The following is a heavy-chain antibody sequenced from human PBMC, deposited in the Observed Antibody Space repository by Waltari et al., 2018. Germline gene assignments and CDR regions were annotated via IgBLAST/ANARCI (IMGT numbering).Heavy chain of an antibody. Sequence: QVQLQQWGAGLLKPSATLSLTCAVYGGSFSGYYWSWIRQPPGKGLEWIGEINHSGSTNYNPSLKCRVTISVDTSKTQFSLKLGSVTAADTSVYYCARGGHLFADYWGQGTLVTVSS. D-gene: IGHD3-3*01. J-gene: IGHJ4*02. CDR1: GGSFSGYY. V-gene: IGHV4-34*01. CDR3: ARGGHLFADY. CDR2: INHSGST.